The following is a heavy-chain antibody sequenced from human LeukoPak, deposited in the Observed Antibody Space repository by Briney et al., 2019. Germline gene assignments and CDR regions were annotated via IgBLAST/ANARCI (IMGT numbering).Heavy chain of an antibody. Sequence: PSETLSLTCAVYGGSFSGYYWSWIRQPPGKGLEWIGEINHSGSTNYNPSLKNRVTISVDTSKNQFSLKLSSVTAADTAVYYCARPSIRARGSFDPWGQGTLVTVSS. V-gene: IGHV4-34*01. CDR3: ARPSIRARGSFDP. CDR2: INHSGST. D-gene: IGHD5-24*01. CDR1: GGSFSGYY. J-gene: IGHJ5*02.